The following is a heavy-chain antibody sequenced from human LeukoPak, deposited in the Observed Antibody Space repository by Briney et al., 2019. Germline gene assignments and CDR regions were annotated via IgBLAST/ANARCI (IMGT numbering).Heavy chain of an antibody. J-gene: IGHJ3*02. CDR3: ARVPTYYYDSSGQKYDAFDI. Sequence: SETLSLTCAVYGGSFSGYYWSWIRQPPGKGLEWIGEINHSGSTNYNPSLKSRVTISVDTSKNQFSLKLSSVTAADTAVYYCARVPTYYYDSSGQKYDAFDIWGQGTTVTVSS. V-gene: IGHV4-34*01. CDR1: GGSFSGYY. CDR2: INHSGST. D-gene: IGHD3-22*01.